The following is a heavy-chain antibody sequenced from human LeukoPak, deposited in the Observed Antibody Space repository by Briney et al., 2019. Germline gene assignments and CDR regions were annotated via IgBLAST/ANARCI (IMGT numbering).Heavy chain of an antibody. CDR2: INHSGST. CDR1: GGSFSGHY. D-gene: IGHD3-10*01. CDR3: ARGSGYYGSGSYRGRYFDY. V-gene: IGHV4-34*01. J-gene: IGHJ4*02. Sequence: PSETLSLTCAVYGGSFSGHYWSWIRQPPGKGLEWIGEINHSGSTNYNPSLKSRVTISVDTSKNQFSLKLSSVTAADTAVYYCARGSGYYGSGSYRGRYFDYWGQGTLVTVSS.